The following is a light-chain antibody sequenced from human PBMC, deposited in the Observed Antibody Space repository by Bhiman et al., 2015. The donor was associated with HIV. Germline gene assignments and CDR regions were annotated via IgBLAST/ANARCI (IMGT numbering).Light chain of an antibody. Sequence: SPVLTQPLSVSVALGQTARITCGGNNIGSKNVHWYQQKPGQAPVLVIYRDSIRPSGIPERFSGSNSGNTATLTISRAQAGDEADYYCQVWDSSTRVVFGGGTKLTVL. CDR3: QVWDSSTRVV. V-gene: IGLV3-9*01. CDR1: NIGSKN. J-gene: IGLJ2*01. CDR2: RDS.